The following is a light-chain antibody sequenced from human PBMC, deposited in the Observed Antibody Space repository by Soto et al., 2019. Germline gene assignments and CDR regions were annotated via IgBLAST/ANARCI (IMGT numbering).Light chain of an antibody. J-gene: IGKJ5*01. CDR1: QSVASSY. V-gene: IGKV3-20*01. CDR3: QLYGISPQ. Sequence: EIVLTQSPGTLSFSPGERATLSCRASQSVASSYLAWYQQKPGQAPRLLIYGASSRATGIPDRFSGSASGPDFTLTINRLEPEDFAVYYCQLYGISPQFGQGTRLEIK. CDR2: GAS.